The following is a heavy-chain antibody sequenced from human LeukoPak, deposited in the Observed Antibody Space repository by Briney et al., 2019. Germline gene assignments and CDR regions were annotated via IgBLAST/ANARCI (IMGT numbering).Heavy chain of an antibody. CDR2: IKQDGSEK. Sequence: PGGSLRLSCVTSGFTFSSYWMSWVRQAPGKGLEWVANIKQDGSEKYYVDSVKGRFTISRDNAKNSLYLQMNSLRAEDTAVYYCARDRYDSSGYYAFDIWGQGTMVTVSS. V-gene: IGHV3-7*01. J-gene: IGHJ3*02. D-gene: IGHD3-22*01. CDR1: GFTFSSYW. CDR3: ARDRYDSSGYYAFDI.